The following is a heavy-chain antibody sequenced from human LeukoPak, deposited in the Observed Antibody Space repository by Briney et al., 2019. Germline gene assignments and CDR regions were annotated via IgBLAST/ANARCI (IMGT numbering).Heavy chain of an antibody. CDR2: ISYDGSNK. J-gene: IGHJ5*02. CDR3: AREAGSGSYYNFALGWFDP. CDR1: GFTFSSYA. V-gene: IGHV3-30-3*01. Sequence: GRSLRLSCAASGFTFSSYAMHWVRQAPGKGLEWVAVISYDGSNKYYADSVKGRFTISRDNSKNTLYLQMNSLRAEDTAVYYCAREAGSGSYYNFALGWFDPWGQGTLVTVSS. D-gene: IGHD3-10*01.